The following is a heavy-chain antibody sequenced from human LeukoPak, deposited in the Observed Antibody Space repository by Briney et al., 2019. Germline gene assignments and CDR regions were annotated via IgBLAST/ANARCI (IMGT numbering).Heavy chain of an antibody. CDR3: ARGNTYYDILTGYLDPLGTAMDY. J-gene: IGHJ4*02. V-gene: IGHV1-2*02. D-gene: IGHD3-9*01. CDR2: INPNSGGT. CDR1: GYTFTGYY. Sequence: ASVKVSCKASGYTFTGYYMHWVRQAPGQGLEWMGWINPNSGGTNYAQKFQGRVTMTRDTSISTAYMELSRLRSDDTAVYYCARGNTYYDILTGYLDPLGTAMDYWGQGTLVTVSS.